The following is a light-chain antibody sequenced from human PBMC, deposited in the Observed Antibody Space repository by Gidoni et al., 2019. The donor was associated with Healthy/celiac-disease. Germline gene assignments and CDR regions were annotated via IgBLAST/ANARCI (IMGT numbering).Light chain of an antibody. CDR1: QSVSRSY. Sequence: EIVLTQSPGTLSLSPGERATLSCRASQSVSRSYLAWYQQKPGQAPRLLIYGASSRATGIPDRFSGRGSGTDFTLTINRLEPEDFAVYYCQQYGSSPPYTFGKGTKLEIK. V-gene: IGKV3-20*01. CDR3: QQYGSSPPYT. CDR2: GAS. J-gene: IGKJ2*01.